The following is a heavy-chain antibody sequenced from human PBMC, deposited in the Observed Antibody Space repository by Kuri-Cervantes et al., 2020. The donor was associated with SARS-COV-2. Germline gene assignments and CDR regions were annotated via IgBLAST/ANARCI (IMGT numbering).Heavy chain of an antibody. D-gene: IGHD3-3*01. CDR2: INHSGST. J-gene: IGHJ5*02. CDR1: GGSFSSYY. CDR3: ARQGATTYYDFWSGYYPDWFDP. V-gene: IGHV4-34*01. Sequence: GSLRLSCVVSGGSFSSYYWSWIRQPPGKGLEWIGEINHSGSTNYNPSLKSRVTISVDTSKNQFSLKLSSVTAADTAVYYCARQGATTYYDFWSGYYPDWFDPWGQGTLVTVSS.